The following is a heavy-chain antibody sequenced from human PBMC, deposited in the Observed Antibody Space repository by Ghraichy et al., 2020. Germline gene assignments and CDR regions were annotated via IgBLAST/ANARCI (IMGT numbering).Heavy chain of an antibody. CDR3: AKNIVATGKNLYYYYGMDV. J-gene: IGHJ6*02. D-gene: IGHD5-12*01. CDR2: IKQDGSEK. V-gene: IGHV3-7*01. CDR1: GFSFSGYW. Sequence: GESLNISSAASGFSFSGYWMSWVRQAPGKGLEWVASIKQDGSEKIYVDSVKGRFTISRDNARNSLYLQMNSLRAEDTAMYYCAKNIVATGKNLYYYYGMDVWGQGTTVTVSS.